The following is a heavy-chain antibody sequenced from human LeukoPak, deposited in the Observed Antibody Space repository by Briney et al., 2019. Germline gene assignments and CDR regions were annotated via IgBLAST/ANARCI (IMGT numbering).Heavy chain of an antibody. V-gene: IGHV4-39*01. CDR3: ARLRLLGYSSSWYRWDRANWFDP. D-gene: IGHD6-13*01. J-gene: IGHJ5*02. CDR2: IYYSGST. CDR1: GGSISSSSYY. Sequence: SETLSLTCTVSGGSISSSSYYWGWIRQPPGKGLEWIGSIYYSGSTYYNPSLKSRVTISVDTSKNQFSLKLSSVTAADTAVYYCARLRLLGYSSSWYRWDRANWFDPWGQGTLVTVSS.